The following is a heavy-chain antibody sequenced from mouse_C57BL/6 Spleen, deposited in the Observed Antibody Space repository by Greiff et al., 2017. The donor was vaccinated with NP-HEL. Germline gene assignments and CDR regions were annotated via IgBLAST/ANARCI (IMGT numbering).Heavy chain of an antibody. CDR1: GYTFTSYW. Sequence: VQLQQSGAELVKPGASVKLSCKASGYTFTSYWMHWVKQRPGQGLEWIGMIHPNSGSTNYNEKFKSKATLTVDKSSSTAYMQLSSLTSEDSAVYYCATPHSFYYGYDVWFAYWGQGTLVTVSA. J-gene: IGHJ3*01. CDR2: IHPNSGST. V-gene: IGHV1-64*01. D-gene: IGHD2-2*01. CDR3: ATPHSFYYGYDVWFAY.